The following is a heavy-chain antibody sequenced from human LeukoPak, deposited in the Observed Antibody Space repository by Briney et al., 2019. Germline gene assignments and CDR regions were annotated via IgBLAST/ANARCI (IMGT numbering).Heavy chain of an antibody. V-gene: IGHV3-21*04. CDR2: ISSSSSSI. D-gene: IGHD3-22*01. Sequence: GGSLRLSCAASGFTFSSYSMNWVRQAPGKGLEWVSSISSSSSSIYYADSVKGRFTISRDNSKNTLYLQMNSLRAEDTAVYYCAKAMIVVDMYYFDYWGQGTLVTVSS. CDR3: AKAMIVVDMYYFDY. CDR1: GFTFSSYS. J-gene: IGHJ4*02.